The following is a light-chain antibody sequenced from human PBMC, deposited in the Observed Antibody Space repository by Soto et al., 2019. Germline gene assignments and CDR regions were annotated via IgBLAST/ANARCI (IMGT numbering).Light chain of an antibody. V-gene: IGKV1-39*01. CDR3: RQNYSPSTST. J-gene: IGKJ5*01. CDR1: ESITRF. CDR2: AEX. Sequence: DIQMTQSPSSLSASLXYRVPITCRASESITRFLNXXEQQTXXXTKIXXXAEXSLRSGVPSRFIGSGSGKDFTLTISSLQPEEFATYYCRQNYSPSTSTFGQGTRLEIK.